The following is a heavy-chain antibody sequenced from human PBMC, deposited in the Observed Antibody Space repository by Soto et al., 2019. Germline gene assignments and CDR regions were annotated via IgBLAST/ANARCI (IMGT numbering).Heavy chain of an antibody. CDR3: ARDIVVVPAPAYFDY. J-gene: IGHJ4*02. D-gene: IGHD2-2*01. CDR2: ISSSSSYI. CDR1: GFTFSSYS. V-gene: IGHV3-21*01. Sequence: GGSLRLSCAASGFTFSSYSMNWVRKAPGKGLEWVSSISSSSSYIYYADSVKGRFTISRDNAKNSLYLQMNSLRAEDTAVYYCARDIVVVPAPAYFDYWGQGTLVTVSS.